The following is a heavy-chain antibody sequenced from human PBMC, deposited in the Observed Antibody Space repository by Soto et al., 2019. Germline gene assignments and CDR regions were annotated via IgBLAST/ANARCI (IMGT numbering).Heavy chain of an antibody. CDR3: ARGTSARGYYGY. CDR2: IYTSGNT. J-gene: IGHJ4*02. Sequence: TLSLTCTVSGGSISSYYWSWIRQPAGKGLEWIGRIYTSGNTNYNPSLKSRVTLSVDTSKNQFSLKLSSVTAADTAVYYCARGTSARGYYGYWGQGTLVTVSS. CDR1: GGSISSYY. V-gene: IGHV4-4*07. D-gene: IGHD3-3*01.